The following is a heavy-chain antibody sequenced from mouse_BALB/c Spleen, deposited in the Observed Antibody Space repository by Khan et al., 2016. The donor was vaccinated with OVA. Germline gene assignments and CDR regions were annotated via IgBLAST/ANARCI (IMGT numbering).Heavy chain of an antibody. CDR1: GYSFTGYF. V-gene: IGHV1-20*02. Sequence: EVQLQQSGPELVRPGASVKISCTASGYSFTGYFMNWVMQSHGKSLEWIGRINPHIGETFYNQRFKDKATLTVDESSSTAHMEVRSLASEDSAVYYCARIYRSDFDYWGQGTTLTVSP. J-gene: IGHJ2*01. CDR2: INPHIGET. D-gene: IGHD1-1*01. CDR3: ARIYRSDFDY.